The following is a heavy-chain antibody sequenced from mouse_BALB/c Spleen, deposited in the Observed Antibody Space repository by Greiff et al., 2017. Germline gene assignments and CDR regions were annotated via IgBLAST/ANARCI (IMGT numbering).Heavy chain of an antibody. CDR3: ARGYDGAWFAY. D-gene: IGHD2-2*01. J-gene: IGHJ3*01. V-gene: IGHV3-2*02. CDR2: ISYSGST. Sequence: EVQLQESGPGLVKPSQSLYLTCTVTGYSITSDYAWNWIRQFPGNKLEWMGYISYSGSTSYNPSLKSRISITRDTSKNQFFLQLNSVTTEDTATYYCARGYDGAWFAYWGQGTLVTVSA. CDR1: GYSITSDYA.